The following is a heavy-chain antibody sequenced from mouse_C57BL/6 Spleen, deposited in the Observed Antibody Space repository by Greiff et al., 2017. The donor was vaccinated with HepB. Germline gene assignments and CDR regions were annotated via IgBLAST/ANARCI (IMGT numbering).Heavy chain of an antibody. Sequence: EVQGVESGGGLVKPGGSLKLSCAASGFTFSSYAMSWVRQTPEKRLEWVATISDGGSYTYYPDNVKGRFTISRDNAKNNLYLQMSHLKSEDTAMYYCARDGDYGYDREYYFDYWGQGTTLTVSS. D-gene: IGHD2-2*01. J-gene: IGHJ2*01. CDR1: GFTFSSYA. CDR3: ARDGDYGYDREYYFDY. V-gene: IGHV5-4*01. CDR2: ISDGGSYT.